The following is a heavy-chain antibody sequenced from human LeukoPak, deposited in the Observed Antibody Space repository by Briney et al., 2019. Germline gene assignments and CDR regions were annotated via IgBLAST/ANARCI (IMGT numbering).Heavy chain of an antibody. CDR2: ISYDGSNK. D-gene: IGHD6-6*01. Sequence: PGGSLRLSCAASGFTFSSYAMHWVRQAPGKGLEWVAVISYDGSNKYYADSVKGRFTISRDNSKNTLYLQMNSLRVEDTAVYYCARGGRIAARPAYYWGQGTLVTVSS. CDR1: GFTFSSYA. V-gene: IGHV3-30-3*01. J-gene: IGHJ4*02. CDR3: ARGGRIAARPAYY.